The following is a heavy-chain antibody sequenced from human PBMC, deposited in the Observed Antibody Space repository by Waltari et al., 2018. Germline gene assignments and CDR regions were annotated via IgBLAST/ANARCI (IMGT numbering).Heavy chain of an antibody. D-gene: IGHD2-15*01. V-gene: IGHV3-33*01. CDR1: GFTFSRFG. J-gene: IGHJ4*02. Sequence: QVQLVESGGVVVQPGRSLRLSCDASGFTFSRFGMHWVRQAPGKGLEWVAVIWHDGSNEYYVDSVKGRFTISRDNSKNTLYLQMNSLRAEDSAVYYCASQSTTLFDYWGQGTLVTVSS. CDR2: IWHDGSNE. CDR3: ASQSTTLFDY.